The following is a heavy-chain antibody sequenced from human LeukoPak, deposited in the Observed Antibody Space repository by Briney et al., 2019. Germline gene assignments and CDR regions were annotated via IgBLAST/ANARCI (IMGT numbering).Heavy chain of an antibody. CDR2: ISSSGSTI. V-gene: IGHV3-48*03. J-gene: IGHJ4*02. Sequence: GRSLRLSCAASGFTFSSYEMNWVRQAPGKGLEWVSYISSSGSTIYYADSVKGRFTISRDNAKNSLYLQMNSLRAEDTAVYYCARGLGPWLVEGFDYWGQGTLVTVSS. CDR3: ARGLGPWLVEGFDY. D-gene: IGHD6-19*01. CDR1: GFTFSSYE.